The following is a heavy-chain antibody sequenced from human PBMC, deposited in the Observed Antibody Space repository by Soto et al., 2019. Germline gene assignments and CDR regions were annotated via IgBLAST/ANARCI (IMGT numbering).Heavy chain of an antibody. D-gene: IGHD4-17*01. CDR2: IYYSGST. V-gene: IGHV4-31*03. Sequence: QVQLQESGPGLVKPSQTLSLTCTVSGGSISSGGYYWSWIRQHPGKGLEWIGYIYYSGSTYYNPSLQSRVTISVDTSKNQFSLKLSSVTAADTAVYYCARGTTVTTDYYYYYYMDVWGKGTTVTVSS. J-gene: IGHJ6*03. CDR3: ARGTTVTTDYYYYYYMDV. CDR1: GGSISSGGYY.